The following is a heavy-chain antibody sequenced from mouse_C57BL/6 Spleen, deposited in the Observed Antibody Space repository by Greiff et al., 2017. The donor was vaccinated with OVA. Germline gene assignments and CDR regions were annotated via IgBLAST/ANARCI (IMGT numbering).Heavy chain of an antibody. CDR1: GYTFTDYE. J-gene: IGHJ2*01. D-gene: IGHD2-3*01. CDR3: TRDDGYIYYFDY. Sequence: VQVVESGAELVRPGASVTLSCKASGYTFTDYEMHWVKQTPVHGLEWIGAIDPETGGTAYNQKFKGKAILTADKSSSTAYMELRSLTSEDSAVYYCTRDDGYIYYFDYWGQGTTLTVSS. CDR2: IDPETGGT. V-gene: IGHV1-15*01.